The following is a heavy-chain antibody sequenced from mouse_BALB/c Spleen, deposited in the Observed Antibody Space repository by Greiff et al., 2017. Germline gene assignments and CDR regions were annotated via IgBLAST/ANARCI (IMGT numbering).Heavy chain of an antibody. J-gene: IGHJ4*01. Sequence: EVQLVESGGGLVQPGGSMKLSCVASGFTFSNYWMNWVRQSPEKGLEWVAEIRLKSNNYATHYAESVKGRFTISRDDSKSSVYLQMNNLRAEDTGIYYCTRQGSYAMDYWGQGTSVTVSS. CDR2: IRLKSNNYAT. D-gene: IGHD1-1*01. CDR1: GFTFSNYW. V-gene: IGHV6-6*02. CDR3: TRQGSYAMDY.